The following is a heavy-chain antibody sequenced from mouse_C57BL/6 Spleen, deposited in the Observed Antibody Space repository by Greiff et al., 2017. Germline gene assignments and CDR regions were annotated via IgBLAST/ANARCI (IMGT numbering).Heavy chain of an antibody. V-gene: IGHV14-4*01. J-gene: IGHJ3*01. CDR2: IDPENGDT. CDR3: SYYYGSSSAWFAY. D-gene: IGHD1-1*01. CDR1: GFNIKDDY. Sequence: EVQLVESGAELVRPGASVKLSCTASGFNIKDDYMHWVKQRPEQGLEWIGWIDPENGDTEYASKFQGKATITADTSSNTAYLQLSSLTSEDTAVYYCSYYYGSSSAWFAYWGQGTLVTVSA.